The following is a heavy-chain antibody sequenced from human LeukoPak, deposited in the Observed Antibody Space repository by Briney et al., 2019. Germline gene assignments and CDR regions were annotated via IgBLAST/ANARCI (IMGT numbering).Heavy chain of an antibody. Sequence: PGGSLRLSCAASGFTFSSYAMSWVRQAPGKGLEWVSAMSGSGERTYYADPVKGRFTISRDNSENTLYLQMNSLRAEDTAVYYCAKKKPLRGDCSGGSCYPDAFDIWGQGTIVTVSS. D-gene: IGHD2-15*01. CDR2: MSGSGERT. J-gene: IGHJ3*02. CDR3: AKKKPLRGDCSGGSCYPDAFDI. V-gene: IGHV3-23*01. CDR1: GFTFSSYA.